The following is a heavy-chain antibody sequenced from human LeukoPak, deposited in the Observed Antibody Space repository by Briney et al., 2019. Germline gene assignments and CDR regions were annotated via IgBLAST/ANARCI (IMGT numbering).Heavy chain of an antibody. D-gene: IGHD1-26*01. J-gene: IGHJ3*02. CDR3: ARPAFSGELLLPGAFDI. CDR2: IYYSGST. CDR1: GPSISSHY. Sequence: SETLSLTCTVSGPSISSHYWSWIRQPPGKGLEWIGYIYYSGSTNYNPSLKSRVTISVDTSKNQFSLKLSSVTAADTAVYYCARPAFSGELLLPGAFDIWGQGTMVTVSS. V-gene: IGHV4-59*08.